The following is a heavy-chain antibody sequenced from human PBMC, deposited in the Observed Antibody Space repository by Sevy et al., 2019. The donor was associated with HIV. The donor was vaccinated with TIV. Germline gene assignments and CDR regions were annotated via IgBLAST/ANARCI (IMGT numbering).Heavy chain of an antibody. CDR1: GFSISGYT. CDR3: ARHPYYDSSGYVDY. J-gene: IGHJ4*02. Sequence: GGSLRLSCAASGFSISGYTMNWVRQAPGKGLEWVSYISSSSSTINYADSVKGRFTISRDNAKNSLYLQMNSLRDEDTAVYYCARHPYYDSSGYVDYWGQGTLVTVSS. CDR2: ISSSSSTI. D-gene: IGHD3-22*01. V-gene: IGHV3-48*02.